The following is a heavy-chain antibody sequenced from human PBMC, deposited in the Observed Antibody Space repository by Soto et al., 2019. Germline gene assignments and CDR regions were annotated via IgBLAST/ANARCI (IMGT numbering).Heavy chain of an antibody. J-gene: IGHJ4*01. CDR1: GFTVSTYA. CDR3: AKDRGYSGYLSIFDN. CDR2: ISGSGSST. D-gene: IGHD5-12*01. Sequence: GGSLTLSCAVSGFTVSTYAMSWVRQAPGKGLEWVSVISGSGSSTDYVDSVKGRFTISRDNSKNTLYLQMNSLRAEDTAVYHCAKDRGYSGYLSIFDNWRHGPLFPVSS. V-gene: IGHV3-23*01.